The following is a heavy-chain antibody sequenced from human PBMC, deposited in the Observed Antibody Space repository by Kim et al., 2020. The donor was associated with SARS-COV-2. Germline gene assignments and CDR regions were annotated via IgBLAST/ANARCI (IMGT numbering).Heavy chain of an antibody. CDR3: ARARTDGWYFDL. V-gene: IGHV3-53*01. Sequence: YNASSVKGRFTISRGSAKNTLYPQMNSLRAEDTAVYYCARARTDGWYFDLWGRGTLVAVSS. J-gene: IGHJ2*01. D-gene: IGHD5-12*01.